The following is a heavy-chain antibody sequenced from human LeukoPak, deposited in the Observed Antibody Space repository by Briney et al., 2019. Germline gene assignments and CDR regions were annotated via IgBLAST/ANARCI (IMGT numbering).Heavy chain of an antibody. CDR2: MNPNSGNT. Sequence: GASVKVSCKASGYTFTSYDINWVRQATGQGLEWMGWMNPNSGNTGYAQKFQGRVTMTRNTSISTAYMELSSLRSEDTAEYYCAREGSGYDWLPNYFYYYYMDVWGKGTTVTISS. CDR3: AREGSGYDWLPNYFYYYYMDV. D-gene: IGHD5-12*01. J-gene: IGHJ6*03. V-gene: IGHV1-8*01. CDR1: GYTFTSYD.